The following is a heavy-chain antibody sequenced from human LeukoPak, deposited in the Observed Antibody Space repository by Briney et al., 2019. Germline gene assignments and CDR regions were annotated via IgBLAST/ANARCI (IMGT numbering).Heavy chain of an antibody. CDR1: GFTFSSYA. J-gene: IGHJ4*02. CDR2: ISGSGGTT. D-gene: IGHD3-22*01. CDR3: ARDRPNYYGSDGHYYRRDGDY. V-gene: IGHV3-23*01. Sequence: GGSLRLSCAGSGFTFSSYAMSWVRQAPGKGLEWVSSISGSGGTTYYADSVKGRFTISRDDSKNTLYVQMNSLRAEDTAVYYCARDRPNYYGSDGHYYRRDGDYWGRGTLVSVSS.